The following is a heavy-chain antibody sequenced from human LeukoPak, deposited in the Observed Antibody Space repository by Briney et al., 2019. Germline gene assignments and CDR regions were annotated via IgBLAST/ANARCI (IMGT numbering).Heavy chain of an antibody. Sequence: TSGNVSCKAAGYTFTCYYIHWVRQAPGQGLEWMGWINPNSGGTNYAHKFQGWVTMTRDTAISTAYMYLSRRRSDDKAVYYCPITPRGMIGPRGYFQHWGQGTLVTVSS. J-gene: IGHJ1*01. CDR3: PITPRGMIGPRGYFQH. D-gene: IGHD3-22*01. CDR2: INPNSGGT. V-gene: IGHV1-2*04. CDR1: GYTFTCYY.